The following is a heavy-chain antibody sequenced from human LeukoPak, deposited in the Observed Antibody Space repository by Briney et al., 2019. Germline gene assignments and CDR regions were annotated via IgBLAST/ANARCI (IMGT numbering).Heavy chain of an antibody. D-gene: IGHD6-13*01. J-gene: IGHJ6*01. Sequence: GGSLRLSCEASGFTFSSYGMHWVRQAPGKGLEWVAVISYDGSNKYYADSVKGRFTISRDNSKNTLYLQMNSLRAEDTAVYYCAKRGQYSSSWYQPYYYYYGMDVWGQGTTVTVSS. CDR1: GFTFSSYG. CDR3: AKRGQYSSSWYQPYYYYYGMDV. V-gene: IGHV3-30*18. CDR2: ISYDGSNK.